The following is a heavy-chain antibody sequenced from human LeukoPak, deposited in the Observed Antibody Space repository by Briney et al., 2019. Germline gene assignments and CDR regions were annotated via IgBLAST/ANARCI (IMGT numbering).Heavy chain of an antibody. V-gene: IGHV4-34*01. CDR2: INHSGST. J-gene: IGHJ4*02. Sequence: SETLSLTCAVYGGSLSGYYWSWIRQPPGKGLEWIGEINHSGSTNYNPSLKSRVTISVDTSKNQFSLKLSSVTAADTAVYYCARARGYSSSWYAPSLFDYWGQGTLVTVSS. CDR1: GGSLSGYY. D-gene: IGHD6-13*01. CDR3: ARARGYSSSWYAPSLFDY.